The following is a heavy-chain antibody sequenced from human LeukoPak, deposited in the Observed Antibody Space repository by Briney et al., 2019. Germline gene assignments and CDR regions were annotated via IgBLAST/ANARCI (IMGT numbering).Heavy chain of an antibody. CDR2: IYYSGSS. V-gene: IGHV4-59*08. CDR1: GVSISSDY. J-gene: IGHJ5*02. Sequence: PSETLSLTCTVSGVSISSDYWSWIRLPPGKGLEWIGYIYYSGSSNYNPSPKSRVTMSVDTSKNQFSLKLTSVTAADTAVYYCARRLRQNLFDPWGQGTLVTVSS. CDR3: ARRLRQNLFDP. D-gene: IGHD4-17*01.